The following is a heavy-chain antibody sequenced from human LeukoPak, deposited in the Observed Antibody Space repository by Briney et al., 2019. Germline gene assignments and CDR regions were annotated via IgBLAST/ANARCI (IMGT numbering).Heavy chain of an antibody. D-gene: IGHD3-10*01. J-gene: IGHJ4*02. Sequence: ASVKVSCKASGYTFTSYAMHWVRQAPGQRLEWMGWINAGNGNTKYSQKFQGRVTIIRDTSASTAYMELSSLRSEDTAVYYCARGYYYGSGSYLGFDYWGQGTLVTVSS. CDR3: ARGYYYGSGSYLGFDY. V-gene: IGHV1-3*01. CDR2: INAGNGNT. CDR1: GYTFTSYA.